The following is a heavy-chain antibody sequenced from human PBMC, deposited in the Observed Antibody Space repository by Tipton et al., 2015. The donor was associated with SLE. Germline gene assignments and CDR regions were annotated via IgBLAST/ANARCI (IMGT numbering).Heavy chain of an antibody. D-gene: IGHD5-12*01. CDR3: ARALTIVATRNAFDI. Sequence: TLSLTCTVSGGSISSYYWSWIRQPPGKGLEWIGYIYTSGSTNYNPSLKSRVTISVDTSKNQFSLKLSSVTAADTAVYYCARALTIVATRNAFDIWGQGTKVTVSS. CDR1: GGSISSYY. V-gene: IGHV4-4*09. J-gene: IGHJ3*02. CDR2: IYTSGST.